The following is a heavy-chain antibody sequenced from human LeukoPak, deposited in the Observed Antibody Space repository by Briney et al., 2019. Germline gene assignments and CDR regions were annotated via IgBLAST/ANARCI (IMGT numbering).Heavy chain of an antibody. J-gene: IGHJ4*02. D-gene: IGHD3-3*01. CDR3: ARGRDFWSGYPDY. CDR1: GFTFSSYS. V-gene: IGHV3-48*01. Sequence: GGSLRLSCAASGFTFSSYSMNWVRRPPGKGLEWVSYISSSSSTIYYADSVKGRFTISRDNAKNSLYLQMNSLRAEDTAVYYCARGRDFWSGYPDYWGQGTLVTVSS. CDR2: ISSSSSTI.